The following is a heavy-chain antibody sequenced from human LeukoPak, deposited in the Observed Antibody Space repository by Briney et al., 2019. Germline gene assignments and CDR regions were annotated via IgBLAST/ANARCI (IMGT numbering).Heavy chain of an antibody. CDR3: ARASGSYYLS. Sequence: HPGGSLRLSCAAAGFTFSDYGMNWVRQATGKGLEWVSAIGTAGDTYYPGSVKGRFTISRENAKNSLYLQMNSLRAGDTAVYYCARASGSYYLSWGQGTLVTVSS. V-gene: IGHV3-13*01. J-gene: IGHJ4*02. CDR1: GFTFSDYG. CDR2: IGTAGDT. D-gene: IGHD1-26*01.